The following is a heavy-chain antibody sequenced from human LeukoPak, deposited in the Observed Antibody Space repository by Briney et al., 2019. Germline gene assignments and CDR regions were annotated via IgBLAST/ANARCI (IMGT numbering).Heavy chain of an antibody. Sequence: GGSLRLSCAASGFTFSSYWMHWVRQAPGKGLVWVSRINSDGSSTSYADSVKGRFTISRDNAKNTLYLQMDSLRAEDTAVYYCARDVYYGSGSYSNDAFDIWGQGTMVTVSS. CDR3: ARDVYYGSGSYSNDAFDI. D-gene: IGHD3-10*01. CDR2: INSDGSST. CDR1: GFTFSSYW. V-gene: IGHV3-74*01. J-gene: IGHJ3*02.